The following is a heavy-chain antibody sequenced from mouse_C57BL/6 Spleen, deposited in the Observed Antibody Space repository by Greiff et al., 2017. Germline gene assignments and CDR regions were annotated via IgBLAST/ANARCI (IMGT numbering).Heavy chain of an antibody. Sequence: QVQLQQPGAELVRPGSSVKLSCKASGYTFTSYWMHWVKQRPIQGLEWIGNIDPSDSETNYNQKFKDKATLTVDKSSSTAYMQLSSLTSEDSAVYYCARDGYYMLFDYWGQGTTLTVSS. D-gene: IGHD2-3*01. V-gene: IGHV1-52*01. CDR2: IDPSDSET. CDR1: GYTFTSYW. J-gene: IGHJ2*01. CDR3: ARDGYYMLFDY.